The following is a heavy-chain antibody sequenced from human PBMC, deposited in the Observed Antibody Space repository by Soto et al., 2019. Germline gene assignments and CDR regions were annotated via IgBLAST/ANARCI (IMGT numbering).Heavy chain of an antibody. CDR1: GYTFTSYA. Sequence: GASVKVSCKASGYTFTSYAMHWVRQAPGQRLEWMGWINAGNGNTKYSQKFQGRVTITRDTSASTAYMELSSLRSEDTAVYYCARDTDYGDYGTSPADDYWGQGTLVTVSS. CDR2: INAGNGNT. CDR3: ARDTDYGDYGTSPADDY. V-gene: IGHV1-3*01. J-gene: IGHJ4*02. D-gene: IGHD4-17*01.